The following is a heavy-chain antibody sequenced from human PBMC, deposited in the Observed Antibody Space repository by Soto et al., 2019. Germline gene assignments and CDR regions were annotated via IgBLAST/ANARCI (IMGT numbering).Heavy chain of an antibody. CDR3: AKDLQSYGDYDYYCYGMDV. V-gene: IGHV3-30*18. CDR2: ISYDGTNK. J-gene: IGHJ6*02. Sequence: QVQLVESGGGEVQPGRSLTISCAASGFTFSTYGMHWLRQTPGKGLEWVAVISYDGTNKFYSDSVKGRFTISSDNFKNTLTLQMNSLRADDTAVYSCAKDLQSYGDYDYYCYGMDVWGLGTRVTVSS. CDR1: GFTFSTYG. D-gene: IGHD4-17*01.